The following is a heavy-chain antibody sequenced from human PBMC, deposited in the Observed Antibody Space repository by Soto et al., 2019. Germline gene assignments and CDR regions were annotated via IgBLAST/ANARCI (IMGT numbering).Heavy chain of an antibody. CDR1: GGTFSSYA. CDR3: ATPHFDWLDYYGMDV. V-gene: IGHV1-69*13. CDR2: IIPIFGTA. J-gene: IGHJ6*02. Sequence: SVKVSCKASGGTFSSYAISWVRQAPGQGLEWMGGIIPIFGTANYAQKFQGRVTITADESTSTAYMELSGLRSEDTAVYYCATPHFDWLDYYGMDVWGQGTTVTVSS. D-gene: IGHD3-9*01.